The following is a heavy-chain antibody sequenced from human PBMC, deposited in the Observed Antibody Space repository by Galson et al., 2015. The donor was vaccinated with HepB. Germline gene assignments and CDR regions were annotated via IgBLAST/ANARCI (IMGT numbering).Heavy chain of an antibody. J-gene: IGHJ4*02. CDR3: ARGGNYVDF. D-gene: IGHD1-7*01. Sequence: SETLSLTCTVYGGSFSGYYWNWIRQPPGKGLEWIGNIDHTGTTNYSPSLKSRVTLSVDTSKNQFFLKLPSVTAADTAVYYCARGGNYVDFWGQGTLVTVSS. CDR2: IDHTGTT. CDR1: GGSFSGYY. V-gene: IGHV4-34*01.